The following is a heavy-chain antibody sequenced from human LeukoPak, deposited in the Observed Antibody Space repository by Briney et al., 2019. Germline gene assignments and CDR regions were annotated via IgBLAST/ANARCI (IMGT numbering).Heavy chain of an antibody. CDR2: INPNSGGT. Sequence: ASVKVSCKASGYTFTAYYMHWVRQAPGQGLEWMGWINPNSGGTNYAQKFQGRVTMTRDTSISTAYMELIGLRSDDTAVYYCAGPWDQVGFDPWGQGTLVSVSS. CDR1: GYTFTAYY. CDR3: AGPWDQVGFDP. D-gene: IGHD1-26*01. J-gene: IGHJ5*02. V-gene: IGHV1-2*02.